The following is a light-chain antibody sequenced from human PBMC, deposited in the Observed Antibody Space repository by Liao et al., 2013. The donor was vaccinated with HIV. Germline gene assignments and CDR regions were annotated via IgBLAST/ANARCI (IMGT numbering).Light chain of an antibody. CDR3: QVWDSSSDHVV. Sequence: SYVLTQPPSVSVAPGKTARITCGGNNIGSKGVHWYQQKSGQAPVLVIHYDRDRPSGIPERFSGSTSGNTATLTISRVEAGDEADYYCQVWDSSSDHVVFGGGTKLTVL. CDR1: NIGSKG. V-gene: IGLV3-21*04. J-gene: IGLJ2*01. CDR2: YDR.